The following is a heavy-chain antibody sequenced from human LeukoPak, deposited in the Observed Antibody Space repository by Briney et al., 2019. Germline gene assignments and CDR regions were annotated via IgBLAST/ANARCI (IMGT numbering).Heavy chain of an antibody. Sequence: GKSLRLSCTTSGFTLWRHGMHWVRQAPGKGLEWVVVTWYGGSDYADSVRGRFSVSRDIFGNTVYLQMDNLRVEDTALYYCAREQSTSGHAGAFGIWGQGTVVTVSS. V-gene: IGHV3-33*01. D-gene: IGHD5-12*01. J-gene: IGHJ3*02. CDR3: AREQSTSGHAGAFGI. CDR2: TWYGGS. CDR1: GFTLWRHG.